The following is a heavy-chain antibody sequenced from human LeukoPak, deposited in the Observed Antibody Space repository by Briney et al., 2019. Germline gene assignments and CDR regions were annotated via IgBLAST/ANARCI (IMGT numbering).Heavy chain of an antibody. J-gene: IGHJ4*02. CDR2: ISNSGGST. D-gene: IGHD2-15*01. Sequence: PGGSLRLSCAASGFTFSSYVMSWVRQAPGKGLEWVSSISNSGGSTYYADSVKGRFTISRDNSKNTLYLQMNSLRAEDTAVYYCAKKRGGDIVVVVAATTTSTYFDYWGQGTLVTVSS. V-gene: IGHV3-23*01. CDR3: AKKRGGDIVVVVAATTTSTYFDY. CDR1: GFTFSSYV.